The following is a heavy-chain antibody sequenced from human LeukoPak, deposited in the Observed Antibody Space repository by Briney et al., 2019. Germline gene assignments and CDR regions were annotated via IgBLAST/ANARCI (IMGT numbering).Heavy chain of an antibody. Sequence: SETLSLTCSVSGDSIISYYWNWLRQSPGKGLEWIGNIHHFGRTEYNSSLRSRVTMFLDSSKNQFSLKPTSVTPTHTAVYYCARGLWTQPGLVPFNYWGQGILVTVSS. CDR3: ARGLWTQPGLVPFNY. CDR2: IHHFGRT. CDR1: GDSIISYY. J-gene: IGHJ4*02. V-gene: IGHV4-59*01. D-gene: IGHD5-18*01.